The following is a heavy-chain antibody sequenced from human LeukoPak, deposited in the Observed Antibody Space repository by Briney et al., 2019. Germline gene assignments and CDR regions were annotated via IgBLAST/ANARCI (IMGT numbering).Heavy chain of an antibody. D-gene: IGHD6-13*01. CDR1: GFTFSSYS. J-gene: IGHJ5*02. CDR2: ISSSSSYI. CDR3: ARVAYSSSWSPNWFDP. Sequence: GGSLRLSFAASGFTFSSYSMNWVRQAPGKGLEWVSSISSSSSYIYYADSVKGRFTISRDNAKNSLYLQMNSLRAEDTAVYYCARVAYSSSWSPNWFDPRGQGTPVTVSS. V-gene: IGHV3-21*01.